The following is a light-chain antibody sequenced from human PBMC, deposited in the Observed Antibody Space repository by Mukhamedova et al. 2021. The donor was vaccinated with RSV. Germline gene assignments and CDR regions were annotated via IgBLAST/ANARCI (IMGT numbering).Light chain of an antibody. CDR2: GAS. Sequence: GERATLSCRASQSVRSSYLAWYQQKPGQAPRLLIYGASSRATGIPDRFSGSGPGPDFTLTISRLDPEDFEVISVQKIGNSPWTFGQG. J-gene: IGKJ1*01. CDR1: QSVRSSY. CDR3: QKIGNSPWT. V-gene: IGKV3-20*01.